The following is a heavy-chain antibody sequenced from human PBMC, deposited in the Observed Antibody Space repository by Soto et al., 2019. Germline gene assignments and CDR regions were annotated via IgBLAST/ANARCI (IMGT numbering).Heavy chain of an antibody. CDR2: IYFRGST. D-gene: IGHD3-10*01. V-gene: IGHV4-30-4*01. CDR1: GGSISSGDYY. Sequence: QVQLLESGPGLVKPSQTLSLTCTVSGGSISSGDYYWSWIRQAPGKGLEWIGYIYFRGSTYSKPSLKSRVTLSVDTSKNQFSLKLTSVTATDTAVYYCARGGAYYGSGLGTWGQGTLVTVSS. CDR3: ARGGAYYGSGLGT. J-gene: IGHJ5*02.